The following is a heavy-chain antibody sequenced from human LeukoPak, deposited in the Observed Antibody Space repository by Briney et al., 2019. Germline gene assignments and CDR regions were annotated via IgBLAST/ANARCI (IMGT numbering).Heavy chain of an antibody. D-gene: IGHD6-6*01. CDR2: MNPNSGNT. J-gene: IGHJ6*03. Sequence: ASVKVSCKASGYTFTSYDINWVRQATGQGLEWMGWMNPNSGNTGYAQKFQGRVTITRNTSISTAYMELSSLRSEDTAVYYCARGRSIAARPARYYYYYYYMDVWGKGTTVTVSS. CDR1: GYTFTSYD. V-gene: IGHV1-8*03. CDR3: ARGRSIAARPARYYYYYYYMDV.